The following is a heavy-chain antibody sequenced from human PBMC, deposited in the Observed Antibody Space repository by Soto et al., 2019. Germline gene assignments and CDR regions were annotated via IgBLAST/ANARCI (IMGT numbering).Heavy chain of an antibody. CDR1: GLIFSNYK. V-gene: IGHV3-74*01. Sequence: EVRLVESGGGLVQPGGSLRLSCAASGLIFSNYKMHWVRQAPGKGLVWVSRINTDGSIIDYADSVKGRFTVSRDSAKNTLYLQMNSLRADDTAVYYCARDTDGLHYWGQGTLVTVSS. J-gene: IGHJ4*02. CDR3: ARDTDGLHY. CDR2: INTDGSII.